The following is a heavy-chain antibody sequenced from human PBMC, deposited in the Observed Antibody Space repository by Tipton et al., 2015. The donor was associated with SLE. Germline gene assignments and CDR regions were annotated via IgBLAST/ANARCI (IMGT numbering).Heavy chain of an antibody. J-gene: IGHJ4*02. CDR2: VYQSGTT. CDR1: GDSISSFH. D-gene: IGHD6-13*01. CDR3: ALSMTAASGPFDY. V-gene: IGHV4-59*12. Sequence: TLSLTCTVSGDSISSFHWSWIRQPPGKGLEWLGDVYQSGTTNSNPSLKSRVTISVDTSKNQFSLKLSSVTAADTAVYYCALSMTAASGPFDYWGQGILVTVS.